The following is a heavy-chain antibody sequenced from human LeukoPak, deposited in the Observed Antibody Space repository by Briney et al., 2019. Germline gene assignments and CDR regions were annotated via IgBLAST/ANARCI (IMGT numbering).Heavy chain of an antibody. CDR3: TTDYPYYCSSTTCYASEYFQH. CDR2: IKQDGSEK. J-gene: IGHJ1*01. CDR1: GFTFSSYW. D-gene: IGHD2-2*01. V-gene: IGHV3-7*01. Sequence: GGSLRLSCAGSGFTFSSYWMSWVRQAPGKGLEWVANIKQDGSEKYYVDSVKGRFTISRDNAKKSLYLQMNSLRAEDTAVYYCTTDYPYYCSSTTCYASEYFQHWGQGTLVTVSS.